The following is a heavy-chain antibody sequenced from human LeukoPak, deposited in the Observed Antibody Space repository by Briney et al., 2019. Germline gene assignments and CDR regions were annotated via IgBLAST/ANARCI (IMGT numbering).Heavy chain of an antibody. Sequence: GGSLRLSCAASGFTFGDYAMSWFRQAPGKGLEWIGLIRTKAYGGKTEYAASVKGRFTISRDDSISIAYLQMNSLKTEDTAVYYCTRAQGTGWPFDYWGQGTLVTVSS. CDR1: GFTFGDYA. V-gene: IGHV3-49*03. J-gene: IGHJ4*02. D-gene: IGHD2-8*02. CDR3: TRAQGTGWPFDY. CDR2: IRTKAYGGKT.